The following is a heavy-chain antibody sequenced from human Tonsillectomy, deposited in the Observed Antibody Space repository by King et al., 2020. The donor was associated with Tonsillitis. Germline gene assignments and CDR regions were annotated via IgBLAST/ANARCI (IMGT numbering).Heavy chain of an antibody. J-gene: IGHJ4*02. Sequence: VQLVQSGAEVKKPGSSVKVSCKASGGTFSSYVISWVRQAPGQGLEWMGRIIPTLAIANYAQKFQGRVTITADKSTSTAYMELSSLRSEDTAVYYCARDDQFVDPHAFGYWGQGSLVTVSS. V-gene: IGHV1-69*04. CDR2: IIPTLAIA. D-gene: IGHD3/OR15-3a*01. CDR1: GGTFSSYV. CDR3: ARDDQFVDPHAFGY.